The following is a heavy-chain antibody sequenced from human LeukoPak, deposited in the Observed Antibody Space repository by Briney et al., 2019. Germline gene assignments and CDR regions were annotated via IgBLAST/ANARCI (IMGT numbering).Heavy chain of an antibody. CDR2: IYYSGST. CDR1: GGSISSSSYY. D-gene: IGHD2-2*01. V-gene: IGHV4-39*07. Sequence: SETLSLTCTVSGGSISSSSYYWGWIRQPPGKGPEWIGSIYYSGSTYYNPSLKSRVTISVDTSKNQFSLKLSSVTAADTAVYYCARGQGGYCSSSTCYYYYYMDVWGSGTTVTVSS. CDR3: ARGQGGYCSSSTCYYYYYMDV. J-gene: IGHJ6*03.